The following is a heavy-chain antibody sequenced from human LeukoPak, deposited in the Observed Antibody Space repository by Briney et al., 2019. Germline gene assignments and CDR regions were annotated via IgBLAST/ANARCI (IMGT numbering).Heavy chain of an antibody. CDR3: ARLWFGQLAGPDY. Sequence: KVSCKASGGTFSSYAISWVRQAPGQGLEWMGIIYPGDSESTYSPSFQGQVTISADKSISTAYLQWSSLKASDAAIYYCARLWFGQLAGPDYWGQGTLVTVSS. D-gene: IGHD3-10*01. CDR1: GGTFSSYA. J-gene: IGHJ4*02. V-gene: IGHV5-51*01. CDR2: IYPGDSES.